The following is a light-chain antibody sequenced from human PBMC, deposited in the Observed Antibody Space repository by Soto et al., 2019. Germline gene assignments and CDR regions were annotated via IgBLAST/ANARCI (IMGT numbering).Light chain of an antibody. Sequence: EIVLTQSPGTLSLSPGERATLSCRASQSVSSSYLAWYQQKPGQAPRLLIYGASSRATGIPDRFSGSGSGTDFTHTISRLEPEDFAVYYCQHYGSAWTFGQGTKVEIK. CDR1: QSVSSSY. CDR2: GAS. V-gene: IGKV3-20*01. J-gene: IGKJ1*01. CDR3: QHYGSAWT.